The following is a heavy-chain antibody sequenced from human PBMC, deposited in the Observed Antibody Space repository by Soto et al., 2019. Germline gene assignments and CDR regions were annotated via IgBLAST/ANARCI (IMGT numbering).Heavy chain of an antibody. CDR3: ARRFSTVGFDV. Sequence: ASEARSLTRTVSGGFIISCEWSWIRQPPWKGLEWIGYFYYGGSTNYNPSLKSRVTISIDTSKNQFSLNLFSVTAADTAVYYCARRFSTVGFDVWGKGTMVTVSS. J-gene: IGHJ3*01. CDR2: FYYGGST. D-gene: IGHD6-13*01. V-gene: IGHV4-59*01. CDR1: GGFIISCE.